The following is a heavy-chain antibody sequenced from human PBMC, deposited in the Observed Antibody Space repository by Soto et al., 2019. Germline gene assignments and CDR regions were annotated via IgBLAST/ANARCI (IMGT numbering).Heavy chain of an antibody. J-gene: IGHJ5*02. CDR1: GCSISSGGYY. Sequence: QVQLQESGPGLVKPSQTLSLTCTVSGCSISSGGYYWSWIRQHPGKGLEYIGYIHNSGTTYYNPSLQSRVNISMDTSKNHFSLKLSSVTAADTAVYYCARDRRDWFDPGGQGTLVTVSS. CDR3: ARDRRDWFDP. V-gene: IGHV4-31*03. CDR2: IHNSGTT.